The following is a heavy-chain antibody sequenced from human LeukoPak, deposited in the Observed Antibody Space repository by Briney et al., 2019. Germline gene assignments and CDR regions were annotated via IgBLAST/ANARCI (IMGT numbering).Heavy chain of an antibody. Sequence: RASETLSLTCTVSGGSISSYYWSWIRQRPGKGLEWIGYIYYSGSTNYNPSLKSRVTISVDTSKNQFSLKLSSVTAADTAVYYCARVEGSGSYFHFDYWGLGTLVTVSS. V-gene: IGHV4-59*01. D-gene: IGHD3-10*01. CDR3: ARVEGSGSYFHFDY. CDR2: IYYSGST. J-gene: IGHJ4*02. CDR1: GGSISSYY.